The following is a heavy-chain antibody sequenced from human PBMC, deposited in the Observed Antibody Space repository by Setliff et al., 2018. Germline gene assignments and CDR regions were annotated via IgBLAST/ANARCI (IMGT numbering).Heavy chain of an antibody. CDR2: LSSANNYI. D-gene: IGHD2-15*01. CDR1: GFAFPSYN. V-gene: IGHV3-21*01. J-gene: IGHJ4*02. Sequence: PGGSLRLSCEASGFAFPSYNMIWVRQAPGKGLEWVSSLSSANNYIVYADSVQGRFTISRDNSKNTLYLQMNSLRPEDTAVYYCARTCSGSGCYAGLESWGQGTPV. CDR3: ARTCSGSGCYAGLES.